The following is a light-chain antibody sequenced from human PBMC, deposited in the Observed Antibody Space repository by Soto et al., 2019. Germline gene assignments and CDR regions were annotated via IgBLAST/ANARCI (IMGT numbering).Light chain of an antibody. CDR1: ERVSSN. Sequence: QTQATLSVAPGERATLSCRASERVSSNLAWYQQRPGQAPRLVIYGASTRATGIPDRFGGSGSGTDFTLTISRLEPDDFAVYYCQQYSSFPRTFGQGTKVDI. J-gene: IGKJ1*01. CDR3: QQYSSFPRT. V-gene: IGKV3-20*01. CDR2: GAS.